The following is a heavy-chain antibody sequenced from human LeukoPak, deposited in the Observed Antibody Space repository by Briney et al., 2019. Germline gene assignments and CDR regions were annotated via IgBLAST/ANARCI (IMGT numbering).Heavy chain of an antibody. CDR1: GFTFSSYL. D-gene: IGHD2-8*01. V-gene: IGHV3-74*01. CDR2: INIDGSST. Sequence: GGSLRLPCVASGFTFSSYLMHWVRQAPPKGLVWFSHINIDGSSTNYADSVNGRFTISRDNAKNTLYLQMSSLRAEDTAVYYCERDNGGVDNWGQGTLVTVSS. CDR3: ERDNGGVDN. J-gene: IGHJ4*02.